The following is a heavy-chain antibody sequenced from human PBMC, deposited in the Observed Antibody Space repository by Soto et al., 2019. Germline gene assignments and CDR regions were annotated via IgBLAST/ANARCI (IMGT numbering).Heavy chain of an antibody. CDR3: ARDRITIFGVVIATFDY. V-gene: IGHV1-18*01. CDR2: ISAYNGNT. J-gene: IGHJ4*02. Sequence: RASVKVSCKASGYTFTSYGISWVRQAPGQGLEWMGWISAYNGNTNYAQKLQGRVTMTTDTSTSTAYMELRSLRSDDTAVYCCARDRITIFGVVIATFDYWGQGTLVTVSS. D-gene: IGHD3-3*01. CDR1: GYTFTSYG.